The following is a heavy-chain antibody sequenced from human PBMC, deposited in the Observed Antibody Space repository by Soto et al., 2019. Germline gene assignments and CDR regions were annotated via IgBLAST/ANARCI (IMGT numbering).Heavy chain of an antibody. CDR3: ARRGYCGKYYYHHNGMAV. CDR2: IYPGDSDT. D-gene: IGHD5-18*01. Sequence: GESLKISCKGSGYSFTSYWIGWGRQMPGKGLEWMGIIYPGDSDTRYSPSFQGQVTISADKSISTAYLQWSSLKASDTAMYYCARRGYCGKYYYHHNGMAVPGQGTTVPVSS. J-gene: IGHJ6*01. CDR1: GYSFTSYW. V-gene: IGHV5-51*01.